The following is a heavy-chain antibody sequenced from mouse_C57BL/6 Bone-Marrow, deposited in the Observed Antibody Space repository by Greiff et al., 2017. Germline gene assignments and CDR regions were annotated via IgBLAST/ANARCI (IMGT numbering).Heavy chain of an antibody. CDR3: ARVTTVVATDYAMDY. V-gene: IGHV7-1*01. D-gene: IGHD1-1*01. J-gene: IGHJ4*01. Sequence: EVQGVESGGGLVQSGRSLRLSCATSGFTFSDFYMEWVRQAPGKGLEWIAASRNKANDYTTEYSASVKGRFIVSRDTSQSILYLQMNALRADDTAIYYCARVTTVVATDYAMDYWGQGTSVTVSS. CDR2: SRNKANDYTT. CDR1: GFTFSDFY.